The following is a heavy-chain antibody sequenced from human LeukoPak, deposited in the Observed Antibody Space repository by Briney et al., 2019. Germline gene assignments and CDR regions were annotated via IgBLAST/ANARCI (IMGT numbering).Heavy chain of an antibody. V-gene: IGHV3-48*04. D-gene: IGHD3-22*01. J-gene: IGHJ4*02. CDR2: ISSTSSTV. CDR1: GFTFSSYS. CDR3: AKDLGEYYYDTSGYPGFGY. Sequence: PGGSLRLSCAVSGFTFSSYSMTWVRQAPGKGLEWVSYISSTSSTVYYADSVKGRFTISRDNAKNSLYLQMNSLRAEDAAVYYCAKDLGEYYYDTSGYPGFGYWGQGTLVTVSS.